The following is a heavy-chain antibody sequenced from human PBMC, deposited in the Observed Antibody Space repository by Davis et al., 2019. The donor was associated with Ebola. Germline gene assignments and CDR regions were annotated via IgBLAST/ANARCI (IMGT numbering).Heavy chain of an antibody. D-gene: IGHD3-10*01. J-gene: IGHJ4*02. V-gene: IGHV3-23*01. CDR1: GFTFGNYA. CDR2: ITGSGGVT. Sequence: GESLKISCAASGFTFGNYAMTWVRQAPGKGLEWVSSITGSGGVTFYAEFVKGRFTISTDRSKNTLFLQMNSLRDEDTAVYYCAKNPLKYFYGSGPYYMDYWGLGTLVTVSS. CDR3: AKNPLKYFYGSGPYYMDY.